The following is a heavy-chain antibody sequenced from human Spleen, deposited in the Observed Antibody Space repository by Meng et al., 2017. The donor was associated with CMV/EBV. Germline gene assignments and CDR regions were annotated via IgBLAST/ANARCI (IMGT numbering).Heavy chain of an antibody. J-gene: IGHJ5*02. CDR3: ARPVVAVPLVTPNWIDP. V-gene: IGHV4-61*05. Sequence: SETLSLTCTVSGGSIGSSSYYWGWIRQPPGKGLEWIGFISYSGRTNYNPSLKSRVTISIDTSKNQFSLKLTSVTAADTAVYYCARPVVAVPLVTPNWIDPWGQGTLVTVSS. D-gene: IGHD2-2*01. CDR1: GGSIGSSSYY. CDR2: ISYSGRT.